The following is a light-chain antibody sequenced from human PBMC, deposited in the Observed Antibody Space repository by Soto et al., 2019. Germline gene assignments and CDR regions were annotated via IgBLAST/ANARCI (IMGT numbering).Light chain of an antibody. J-gene: IGKJ2*01. CDR3: QQYYSTPPT. V-gene: IGKV4-1*01. CDR2: WAS. Sequence: DIVMTQSPDSLAVSLGERATINCKSSQSVLYSSNNKNYVAWYQQKPGQPPMLLIYWASTRESGVPDRFSGSGSGTDFTLTISSLQAEDVAVYYCQQYYSTPPTFGQGTKLEIK. CDR1: QSVLYSSNNKNY.